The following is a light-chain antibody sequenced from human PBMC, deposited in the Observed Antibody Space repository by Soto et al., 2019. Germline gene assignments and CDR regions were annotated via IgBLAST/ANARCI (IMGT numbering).Light chain of an antibody. CDR3: QQYAGSPET. CDR2: GAS. CDR1: QGISSW. J-gene: IGKJ1*01. Sequence: TQSPSTLSASVGDRVTITCRASQGISSWLAWYQQKPGQAPRLLIFGASSRATGIPDRFSGSGSGTDFSLTISRLEPEDFAVYYCQQYAGSPETFGQGTKVDIK. V-gene: IGKV3-20*01.